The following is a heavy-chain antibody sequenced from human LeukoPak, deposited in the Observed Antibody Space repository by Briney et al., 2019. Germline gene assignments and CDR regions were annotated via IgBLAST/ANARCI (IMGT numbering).Heavy chain of an antibody. CDR2: ISSSSSTI. CDR1: GFTFSSYS. Sequence: GGSLRLSCAASGFTFSSYSMNWVRQAPGKGLEWVSYISSSSSTIYYADSVKGRFTISRDNAKNSLYLQMNSLRAEDTAVYYCARLAARFTGRRIGSRKPYGMDVRGQGTTVTVSS. D-gene: IGHD6-6*01. J-gene: IGHJ6*02. CDR3: ARLAARFTGRRIGSRKPYGMDV. V-gene: IGHV3-48*01.